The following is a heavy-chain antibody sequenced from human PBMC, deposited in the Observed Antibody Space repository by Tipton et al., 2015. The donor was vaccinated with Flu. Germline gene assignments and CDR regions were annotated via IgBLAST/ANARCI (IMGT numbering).Heavy chain of an antibody. J-gene: IGHJ6*02. Sequence: SLRLSCAASGFAFSEHYMNWIRQAPGKGLEWLSYVSSSGDSKFYADSVRGRFIISRDNAKNSIFLQLDSLRAEDTAIYYCARAGYGDSSNGMDVWGQGTMVTVSS. CDR2: VSSSGDSK. V-gene: IGHV3-11*01. D-gene: IGHD4-17*01. CDR1: GFAFSEHY. CDR3: ARAGYGDSSNGMDV.